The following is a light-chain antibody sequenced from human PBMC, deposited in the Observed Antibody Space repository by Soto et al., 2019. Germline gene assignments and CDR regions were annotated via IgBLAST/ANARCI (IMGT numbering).Light chain of an antibody. CDR2: SAS. CDR3: QQYSDWPPWT. J-gene: IGKJ1*01. Sequence: EIVMTQSPATLSVSPGERATLSCRASQSVSSNLAWYQHKPGQAPRLLMYSASIRATGIPARFSGSGSGTEFSLTISSLQPEDFAIYYCQQYSDWPPWTFGQGTKVDIK. CDR1: QSVSSN. V-gene: IGKV3-15*01.